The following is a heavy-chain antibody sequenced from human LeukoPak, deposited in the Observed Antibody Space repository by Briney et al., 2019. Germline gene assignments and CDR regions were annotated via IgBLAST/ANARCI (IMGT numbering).Heavy chain of an antibody. CDR1: GFTFSSYA. CDR3: AKDLLGGYYYDSSGYYENDY. J-gene: IGHJ4*02. Sequence: GGSLRLSCAASGFTFSSYAMSWVRQAPGKGLEWVSAISGSGGSTYYADSVKGRFTISRDNSKNTLYLQMNSLRAEDTAVYYCAKDLLGGYYYDSSGYYENDYWGQGTLVTVSS. D-gene: IGHD3-22*01. CDR2: ISGSGGST. V-gene: IGHV3-23*01.